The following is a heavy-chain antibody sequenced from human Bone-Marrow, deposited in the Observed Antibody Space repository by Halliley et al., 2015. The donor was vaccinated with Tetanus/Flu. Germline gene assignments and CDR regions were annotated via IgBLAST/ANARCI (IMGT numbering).Heavy chain of an antibody. CDR3: VRDGTKVRSDAFDI. Sequence: SLRLSCAASGFTFSDYYMSWIRQAPGKGLEWVSYITSSGTYTNYADSVKGRFTISRDNAKNSLYLQMNSLRAEDTAVYYCVRDGTKVRSDAFDIWGQGTMVTVSS. J-gene: IGHJ3*02. V-gene: IGHV3-11*06. D-gene: IGHD1-26*01. CDR1: GFTFSDYY. CDR2: ITSSGTYT.